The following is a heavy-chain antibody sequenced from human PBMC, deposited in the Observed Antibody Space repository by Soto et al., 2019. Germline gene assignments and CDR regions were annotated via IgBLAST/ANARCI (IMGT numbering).Heavy chain of an antibody. CDR3: TRDGDGRMTTNPYYYYGMDV. V-gene: IGHV4-59*01. Sequence: SETLSLTCSVSGGSISGYYWSWIRQPPGKGLEWIGNVYYSGGAKYNPSVKRRVSISVDTSKNQFSLNLSSVTAADTAVYYCTRDGDGRMTTNPYYYYGMDVWGPGITVTVSS. CDR2: VYYSGGA. CDR1: GGSISGYY. J-gene: IGHJ6*02. D-gene: IGHD2-21*02.